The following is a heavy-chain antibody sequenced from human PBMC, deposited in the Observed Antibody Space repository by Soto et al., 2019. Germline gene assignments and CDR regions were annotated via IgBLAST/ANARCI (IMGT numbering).Heavy chain of an antibody. CDR3: TRDGDGRMTTNPYYYYGMDV. V-gene: IGHV4-59*01. Sequence: SETLSLTCSVSGGSISGYYWSWIRQPPGKGLEWIGNVYYSGGAKYNPSVKRRVSISVDTSKNQFSLNLSSVTAADTAVYYCTRDGDGRMTTNPYYYYGMDVWGPGITVTVSS. CDR2: VYYSGGA. CDR1: GGSISGYY. J-gene: IGHJ6*02. D-gene: IGHD2-21*02.